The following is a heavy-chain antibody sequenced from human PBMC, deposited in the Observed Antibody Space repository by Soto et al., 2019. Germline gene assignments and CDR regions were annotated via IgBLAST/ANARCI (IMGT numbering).Heavy chain of an antibody. D-gene: IGHD2-15*01. CDR2: IIPIFGTA. V-gene: IGHV1-69*01. Sequence: QVQLVQSGAEVKKPGSSVKVSCKASGGTFSSYAISWVRQAPGQGLEWMGGIIPIFGTANYAQKYQGRVTIIADESTSTAYRELSSLISEGTGVYYCARGLLRPTRYYFDYWGQGTLVTLSS. CDR1: GGTFSSYA. J-gene: IGHJ4*02. CDR3: ARGLLRPTRYYFDY.